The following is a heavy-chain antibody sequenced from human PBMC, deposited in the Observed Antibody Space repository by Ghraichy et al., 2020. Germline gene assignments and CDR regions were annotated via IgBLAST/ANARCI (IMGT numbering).Heavy chain of an antibody. J-gene: IGHJ5*02. Sequence: VSGGSISSGGYYWSWIRQHPGKGLEWIGYIYYSGSTYYNPSLKSRVTISVDTSKNQFSLKLSSVTAADTAVYYCARAYCGGDCYSIFDWFDPWGQGTLVTVSS. D-gene: IGHD2-21*02. V-gene: IGHV4-31*02. CDR1: GGSISSGGYY. CDR3: ARAYCGGDCYSIFDWFDP. CDR2: IYYSGST.